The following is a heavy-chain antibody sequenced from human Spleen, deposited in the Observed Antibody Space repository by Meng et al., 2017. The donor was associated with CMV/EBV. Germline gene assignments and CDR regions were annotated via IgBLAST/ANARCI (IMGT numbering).Heavy chain of an antibody. Sequence: GGSLRLSCAASGFTFSSYAMHWVRQAPGKGLEWVAVISYDGSNKYYADSVKGRFTISRDNSKNTLYLQMNSLRAEDTAVYYCARDGGSSWYYYYYYGMDVWGQGTTVTSP. J-gene: IGHJ6*02. V-gene: IGHV3-30*04. D-gene: IGHD6-13*01. CDR3: ARDGGSSWYYYYYYGMDV. CDR2: ISYDGSNK. CDR1: GFTFSSYA.